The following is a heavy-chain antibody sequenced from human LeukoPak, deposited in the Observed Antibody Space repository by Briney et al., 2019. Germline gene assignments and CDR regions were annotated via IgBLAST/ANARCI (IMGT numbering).Heavy chain of an antibody. J-gene: IGHJ6*02. Sequence: KSSETLSLTCTVSGGSISSYYWSWIRQPPGKGLEWIGYIYYSGSTNYNPSLKSRVTISVDTSKNQFSLKLSSVTAADTAVYYCSRGYATYGMDVWGQGTTVTVSS. CDR2: IYYSGST. V-gene: IGHV4-59*01. D-gene: IGHD2-8*01. CDR3: SRGYATYGMDV. CDR1: GGSISSYY.